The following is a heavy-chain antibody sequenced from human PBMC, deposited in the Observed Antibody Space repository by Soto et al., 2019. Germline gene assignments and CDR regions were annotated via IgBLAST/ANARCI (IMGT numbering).Heavy chain of an antibody. Sequence: EVQLLESGGGLVQPGGSLRLSCAASGFTFSSYAMRWVRQAPGKGLEWVSAISGSGDSTYYADSVKGRFTISRDNSKNTLYLQMTSLRAEDTAVYYCARRGSGSYYDYWGQGILVTVSS. CDR1: GFTFSSYA. V-gene: IGHV3-23*01. CDR2: ISGSGDST. J-gene: IGHJ4*02. D-gene: IGHD1-26*01. CDR3: ARRGSGSYYDY.